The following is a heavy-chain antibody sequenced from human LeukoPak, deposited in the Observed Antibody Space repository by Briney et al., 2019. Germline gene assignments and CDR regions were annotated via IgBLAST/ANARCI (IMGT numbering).Heavy chain of an antibody. CDR1: GGSFSGYY. CDR3: ARAGWTYYYDSSGYYSYFQH. D-gene: IGHD3-22*01. Sequence: PSETLSLTCAVYGGSFSGYYWSWIRQPPGKGLEWIGEINHSGSTNYNPSLKSRVTISVDTSKNQFSLKLSSVTAADTAVYYCARAGWTYYYDSSGYYSYFQHWGQGTLVTVSS. V-gene: IGHV4-34*01. CDR2: INHSGST. J-gene: IGHJ1*01.